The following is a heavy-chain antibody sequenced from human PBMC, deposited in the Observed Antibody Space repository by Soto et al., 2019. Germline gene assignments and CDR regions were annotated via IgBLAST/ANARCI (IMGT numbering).Heavy chain of an antibody. CDR1: GFTVSSKY. Sequence: PGGSLRLSCAASGFTVSSKYMTWVRQAPGKGLEWVSVIYRDGSTYYADSVRGRFTIPRDNSKNTLYLQMNSLRVEDTAVYYCATAFGVPSGWWGKETLVTFP. V-gene: IGHV3-66*01. CDR2: IYRDGST. D-gene: IGHD3-10*01. CDR3: ATAFGVPSGW. J-gene: IGHJ4*02.